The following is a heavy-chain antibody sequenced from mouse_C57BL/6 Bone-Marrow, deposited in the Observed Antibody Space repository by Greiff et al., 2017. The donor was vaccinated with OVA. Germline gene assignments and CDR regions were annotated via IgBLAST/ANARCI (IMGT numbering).Heavy chain of an antibody. CDR3: ARDPTTVVAHWYFDV. Sequence: EVQLQESGPSLVRPSQTLSLTCTVTGFSINSDCYWIWIRQFPGNKLEYIGYTFYSGITYYNPSLESRTYVTRDKSKNQCSLKLRSVTTEDTATYYCARDPTTVVAHWYFDVWGTGTTVTVSS. D-gene: IGHD1-1*01. J-gene: IGHJ1*03. V-gene: IGHV3-3*01. CDR2: TFYSGIT. CDR1: GFSINSDCY.